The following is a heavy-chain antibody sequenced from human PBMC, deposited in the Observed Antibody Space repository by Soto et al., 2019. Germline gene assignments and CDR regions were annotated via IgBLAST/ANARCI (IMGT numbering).Heavy chain of an antibody. Sequence: QLQLQASGPGLVKPSETLSLTCTVSGGSISSSSYYWGWIRQPPGKGLEWIGSIYYSGSTYYNPSLKSRPTISVNTSKTQSPGKLSSVTAADTAVYYSWRRLYYDSSSFEGSGMDVWRQGPTVTVS. D-gene: IGHD3-22*01. CDR3: WRRLYYDSSSFEGSGMDV. CDR1: GGSISSSSYY. CDR2: IYYSGST. V-gene: IGHV4-39*01. J-gene: IGHJ6*02.